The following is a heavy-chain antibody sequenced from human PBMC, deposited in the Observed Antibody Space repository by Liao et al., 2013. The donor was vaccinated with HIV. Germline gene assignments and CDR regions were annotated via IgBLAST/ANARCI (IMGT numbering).Heavy chain of an antibody. J-gene: IGHJ5*02. CDR2: INHSGST. V-gene: IGHV4-34*01. CDR1: GGSISGYY. CDR3: ARGKQLRWFDP. D-gene: IGHD1-1*01. Sequence: QVQLQQWGAGLLKPSETLSLTCAVYGGSISGYYWSWIRQPPGKGLEWIGEINHSGSTIYNPSLKSRVTISVDTSKNQFSLKLSSVTAADTAVYYCARGKQLRWFDPWGQGTLVTVSS.